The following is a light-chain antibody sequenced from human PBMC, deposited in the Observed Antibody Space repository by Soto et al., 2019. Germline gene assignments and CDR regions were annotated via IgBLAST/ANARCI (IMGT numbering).Light chain of an antibody. Sequence: QSVLTQPPSPSGSPGQSVTISCTGNSSEVGCYDYVSWYQQHPGKVPKLMIYEVSKRPSGVPDRFSGSKSGNTASLTVSGLQAEDEADYYCSSYAGSNIYVFGTGTKVTVL. CDR2: EVS. J-gene: IGLJ1*01. CDR1: SSEVGCYDY. V-gene: IGLV2-8*01. CDR3: SSYAGSNIYV.